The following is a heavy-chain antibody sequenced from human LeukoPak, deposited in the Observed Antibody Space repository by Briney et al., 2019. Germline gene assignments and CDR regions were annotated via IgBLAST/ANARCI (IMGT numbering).Heavy chain of an antibody. J-gene: IGHJ4*02. CDR1: GFTFSRYW. CDR3: ARDRHINY. Sequence: GGSLRLSCVGSGFTFSRYWLNWVRQAPGKGLEWVSSISSSGTYIYYADSVKGRFTVSRDNAKNSLYLQMNSLRAEDTAVYYCARDRHINYWGQGTLVTVSS. V-gene: IGHV3-21*01. D-gene: IGHD6-6*01. CDR2: ISSSGTYI.